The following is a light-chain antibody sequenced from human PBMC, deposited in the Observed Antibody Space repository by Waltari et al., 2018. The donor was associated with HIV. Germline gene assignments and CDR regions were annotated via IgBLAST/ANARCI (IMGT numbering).Light chain of an antibody. CDR3: LLYFGADQLV. CDR1: AGPVTSAYY. Sequence: QTVVTQEPSLTVSPGGTVTLTCASGAGPVTSAYYPNWFQHKPGQAPRALIYSTTNKHPWTPARFSGSLLAGKAALTRSTVQAEDEAEYFCLLYFGADQLVFGGGTKLTVL. V-gene: IGLV7-43*01. CDR2: STT. J-gene: IGLJ2*01.